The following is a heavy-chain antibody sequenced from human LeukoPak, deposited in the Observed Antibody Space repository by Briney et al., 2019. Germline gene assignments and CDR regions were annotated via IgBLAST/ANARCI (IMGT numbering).Heavy chain of an antibody. D-gene: IGHD6-19*01. Sequence: ASVKVSCKASGGTFSSYAISWVRQALGQGLEWMGWISAYNGNTFYAQKVQGRVTMTTDTSTTTAYMELRSLRSDDTAVYYCARDHGSPYSSGWYIGKNWFDPWGQGTLVTVSS. V-gene: IGHV1-18*01. CDR3: ARDHGSPYSSGWYIGKNWFDP. J-gene: IGHJ5*02. CDR2: ISAYNGNT. CDR1: GGTFSSYA.